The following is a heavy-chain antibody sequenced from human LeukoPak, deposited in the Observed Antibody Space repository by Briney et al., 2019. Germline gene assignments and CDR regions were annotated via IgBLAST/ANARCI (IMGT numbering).Heavy chain of an antibody. D-gene: IGHD2-15*01. Sequence: GGSLSLSCAASGFTFSSYSMNWFRQAPGQGLEWVSSISSSSSYIYYADSVKGRFTISRDNAKNSLYLQMNSLRAEDTAVYYCAASRLVATLFDYWGQGTLVTVSS. V-gene: IGHV3-21*01. J-gene: IGHJ4*02. CDR3: AASRLVATLFDY. CDR2: ISSSSSYI. CDR1: GFTFSSYS.